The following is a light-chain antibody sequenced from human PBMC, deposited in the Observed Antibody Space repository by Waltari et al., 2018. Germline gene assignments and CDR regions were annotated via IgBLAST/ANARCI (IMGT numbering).Light chain of an antibody. Sequence: QSVLTQPPSVSGTPGQRVTISCSGSSSHIGNNYVYWYRQLPGAAPKLLIFRDNQRPSGGPDRFSGSKSITSASLAISGLRSEDEADYYCAAWDNSLNGVFGGGTKLTVL. CDR1: SSHIGNNY. J-gene: IGLJ3*02. CDR2: RDN. V-gene: IGLV1-47*01. CDR3: AAWDNSLNGV.